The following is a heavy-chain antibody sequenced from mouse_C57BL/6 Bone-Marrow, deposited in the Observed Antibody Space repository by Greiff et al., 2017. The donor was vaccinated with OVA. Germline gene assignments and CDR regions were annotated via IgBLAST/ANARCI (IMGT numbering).Heavy chain of an antibody. CDR3: ARHYGKGWYFDV. CDR2: IDPSDSET. CDR1: GYTFTSYW. Sequence: VQLQQSGAELVRPGSSVKLSCKASGYTFTSYWMHWVKQRPIQGLEWIGNIDPSDSETHYNQKFKDKATLTVDKSSSTAYMQLSSLTSEDSAVYYCARHYGKGWYFDVWGTGTTVTVSS. V-gene: IGHV1-52*01. D-gene: IGHD2-1*01. J-gene: IGHJ1*03.